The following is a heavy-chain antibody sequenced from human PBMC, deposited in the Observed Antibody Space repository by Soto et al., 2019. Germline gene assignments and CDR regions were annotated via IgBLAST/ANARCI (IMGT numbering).Heavy chain of an antibody. CDR1: GYTFTTYG. CDR3: AREGEMPYYYHGLDV. D-gene: IGHD3-16*01. Sequence: ASVKVSCKASGYTFTTYGISWARQAPGQGLEWMGWISGYNGHTKYAQKFQGRVTMTTDTSTSTVYMDLRSLRSDDTAVYYCAREGEMPYYYHGLDVWGQGTTVPVSS. J-gene: IGHJ6*02. V-gene: IGHV1-18*01. CDR2: ISGYNGHT.